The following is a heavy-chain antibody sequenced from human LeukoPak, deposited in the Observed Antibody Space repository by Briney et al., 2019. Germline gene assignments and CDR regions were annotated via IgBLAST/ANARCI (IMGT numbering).Heavy chain of an antibody. CDR2: IIPIFGTA. Sequence: SVKVSCKASGGTFSSYAISWVRQAPGQGLEWMGGIIPIFGTANYAQKFQGRVTITADESTSTAYMELSSLRSEDTAVYYCARVWSLANYGYNYYYMDVWGKGTTVTVSS. CDR3: ARVWSLANYGYNYYYMDV. V-gene: IGHV1-69*13. CDR1: GGTFSSYA. D-gene: IGHD1-7*01. J-gene: IGHJ6*03.